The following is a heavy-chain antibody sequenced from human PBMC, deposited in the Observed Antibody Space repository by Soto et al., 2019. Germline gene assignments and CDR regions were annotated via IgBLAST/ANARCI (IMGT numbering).Heavy chain of an antibody. CDR1: GFTFDDFA. CDR2: ITWNGENI. V-gene: IGHV3-9*01. J-gene: IGHJ3*02. D-gene: IGHD5-18*01. CDR3: AKPDTAMVTFSAFDI. Sequence: GGSLRLSCQASGFTFDDFAMHWVRQAPGRGLEWVSGITWNGENIEYVESVKGRFSISRDNAKNSIYLQMNSLRVEDTALYYCAKPDTAMVTFSAFDIWGQGTMVTVSS.